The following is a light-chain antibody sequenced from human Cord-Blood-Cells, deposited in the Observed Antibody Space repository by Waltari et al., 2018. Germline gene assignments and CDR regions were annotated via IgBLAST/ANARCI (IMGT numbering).Light chain of an antibody. CDR3: QQSYSTPPGT. CDR1: QSISSY. J-gene: IGKJ1*01. CDR2: AAS. Sequence: MTQSPSSLSASVGDRVTITCRASQSISSYLNWYQQKPGKAPKLLIYAASSLQSGVPSRFSGSGSGTDFTLTISSLQPEDFATYYCQQSYSTPPGTFGQGTKVEIK. V-gene: IGKV1-39*01.